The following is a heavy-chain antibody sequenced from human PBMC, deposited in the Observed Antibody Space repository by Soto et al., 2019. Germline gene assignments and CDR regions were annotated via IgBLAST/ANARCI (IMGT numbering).Heavy chain of an antibody. J-gene: IGHJ6*02. D-gene: IGHD6-13*01. Sequence: SETLSLTCTVSGGSISSYYWSWIRQPPGKGLEWIGYIYYSGSTNYNPSLKSRVTISVDTSKNQFSLKLSSVTAADTAVYYCAGAAAADRWGFYYYGMDVWGQGTTVTVSS. CDR2: IYYSGST. V-gene: IGHV4-59*01. CDR1: GGSISSYY. CDR3: AGAAAADRWGFYYYGMDV.